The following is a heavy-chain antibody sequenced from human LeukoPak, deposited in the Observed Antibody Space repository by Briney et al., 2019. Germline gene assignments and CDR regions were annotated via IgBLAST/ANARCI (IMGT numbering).Heavy chain of an antibody. V-gene: IGHV3-33*01. Sequence: PGGSVRLSCAASGFTFSSYGMHWVRQAPGKGLEWVAVIWYDGSNKYYADSVKGRFTISRDNTKNSVYLQMNNLRAEDTAVYYCARDLPYNWNYVGAALDAFDIWGQGTMVTVSS. J-gene: IGHJ3*02. CDR3: ARDLPYNWNYVGAALDAFDI. D-gene: IGHD1-7*01. CDR1: GFTFSSYG. CDR2: IWYDGSNK.